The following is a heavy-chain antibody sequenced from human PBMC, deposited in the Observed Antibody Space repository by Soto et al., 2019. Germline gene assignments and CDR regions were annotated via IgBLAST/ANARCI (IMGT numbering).Heavy chain of an antibody. D-gene: IGHD1-1*01. V-gene: IGHV4-59*08. Sequence: SETLSLTCTVSGGSISSYYWSWIRQPPGKGLEWIGYIYYSGSTNYNPSLKSRVTISVDTSKNQFSLKLSSVTAADTAVYYCARRDGYSCDYWGQGTLVNVSS. CDR2: IYYSGST. J-gene: IGHJ4*02. CDR1: GGSISSYY. CDR3: ARRDGYSCDY.